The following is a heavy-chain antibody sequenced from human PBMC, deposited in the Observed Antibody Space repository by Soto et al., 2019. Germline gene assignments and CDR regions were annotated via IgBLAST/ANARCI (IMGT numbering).Heavy chain of an antibody. J-gene: IGHJ6*02. Sequence: GGSLRVSWAASGFTFSTYAMSWVRQAPGKGLEWIAYISGSSSTIKYADSVKGRFTISRDNAKNSLYLQMNSLRAEDTAVYFCARDVYSGTWTTEEDVWGQGTTVTVSS. V-gene: IGHV3-48*01. CDR3: ARDVYSGTWTTEEDV. CDR1: GFTFSTYA. CDR2: ISGSSSTI. D-gene: IGHD5-12*01.